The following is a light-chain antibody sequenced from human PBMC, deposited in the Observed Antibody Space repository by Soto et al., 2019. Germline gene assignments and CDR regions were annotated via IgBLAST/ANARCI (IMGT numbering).Light chain of an antibody. CDR3: QQSYSSLT. V-gene: IGKV1-39*01. CDR1: QRISRF. J-gene: IGKJ4*01. CDR2: ATS. Sequence: DIKMPQSPSSLSASVGDRVTIPCRASQRISRFINWYQQKPGRAPRLLMYATSRLEKGVPSRFSGSGSGTEFTLTIDSLQPEDFATYFCQQSYSSLTFGGGTRVEVK.